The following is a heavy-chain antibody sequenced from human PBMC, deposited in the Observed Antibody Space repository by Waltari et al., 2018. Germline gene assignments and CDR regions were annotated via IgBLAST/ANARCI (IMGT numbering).Heavy chain of an antibody. D-gene: IGHD6-19*01. CDR1: GYTFRNYG. J-gene: IGHJ4*02. CDR3: ARDRRTRLAQSTYYFDY. V-gene: IGHV1-18*01. Sequence: QVQLVQSGAEVKKPGASVQVSCRTSGYTFRNYGISWVWQAPGQGLEWMGWVGSKRCKTTHAQKIQGRVTIRTDTSTNTDYMELTSLRSDDTAVYYCARDRRTRLAQSTYYFDYWGQGTLVTVSS. CDR2: VGSKRCKT.